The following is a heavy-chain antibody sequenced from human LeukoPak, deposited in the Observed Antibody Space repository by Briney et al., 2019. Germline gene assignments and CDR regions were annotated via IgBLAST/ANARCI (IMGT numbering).Heavy chain of an antibody. J-gene: IGHJ4*02. CDR1: GYTLTGYY. CDR2: INPNSGNT. V-gene: IGHV1-2*02. D-gene: IGHD1-7*01. Sequence: ASVKVSCKASGYTLTGYYIHWVRQAPGQGLEWMGWINPNSGNTNYAQRFQGGVTMTRDTSISTAYMELSRLRSADTAVYYCAREADNWNYVRRGPPFDYWGQGTLVTVSS. CDR3: AREADNWNYVRRGPPFDY.